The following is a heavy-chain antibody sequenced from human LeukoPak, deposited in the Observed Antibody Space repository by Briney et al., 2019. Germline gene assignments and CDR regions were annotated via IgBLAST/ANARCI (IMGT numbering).Heavy chain of an antibody. CDR2: IGTNGIST. J-gene: IGHJ4*02. CDR1: GFTFNSYA. V-gene: IGHV3-64D*09. D-gene: IGHD2-8*02. Sequence: GGSLRLSCSASGFTFNSYAIHWVRQAPGKGLEYVSSIGTNGISTYYADSVTGRFTISRDNSRNSLYLQMSSLRAEDTAVYYCVKGQEVVYAPTFDYWGQGTLVTVSS. CDR3: VKGQEVVYAPTFDY.